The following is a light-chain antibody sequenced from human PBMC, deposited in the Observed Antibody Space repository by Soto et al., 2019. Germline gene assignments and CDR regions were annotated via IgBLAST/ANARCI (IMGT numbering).Light chain of an antibody. Sequence: EIVMTQSPATLSVSPGDRATLSCRASHSVSSILAWYQQKPGQAPRLLIYGASIRDTGIPARFSGSGSGTEITLTISSLQSEDFAVYYWQQYNNWPQTFGQGTKV. J-gene: IGKJ1*01. V-gene: IGKV3-15*01. CDR3: QQYNNWPQT. CDR2: GAS. CDR1: HSVSSI.